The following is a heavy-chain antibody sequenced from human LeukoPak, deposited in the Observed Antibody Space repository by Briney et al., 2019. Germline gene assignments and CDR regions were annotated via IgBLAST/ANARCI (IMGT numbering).Heavy chain of an antibody. CDR1: GFIFSNHW. CDR3: TRIVEGAFDS. Sequence: GGSLRLSCAASGFIFSNHWMIWVRLAPGKGLLWVSRIDPDGVNTHYADSVKGRFTISRDNAKNTLYLQMNSLRAEDTAVYFCTRIVEGAFDSWGQRTMVTVSP. D-gene: IGHD2-15*01. CDR2: IDPDGVNT. J-gene: IGHJ3*02. V-gene: IGHV3-74*01.